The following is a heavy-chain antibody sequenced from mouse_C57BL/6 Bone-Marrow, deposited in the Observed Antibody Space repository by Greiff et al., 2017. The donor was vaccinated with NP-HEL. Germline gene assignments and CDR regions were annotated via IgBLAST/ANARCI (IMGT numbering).Heavy chain of an antibody. Sequence: VKLMESGPGLVAPSQSLSITCTVSGFSLTSYGVHWVRQPPGKGLEWLVVIWSDGSTTYNSALKSRLSISKDNSKSQVFLKMNSLQTDDTAMYYCARHRDNYEYFDVWGTGTTVTVSS. V-gene: IGHV2-6-1*01. D-gene: IGHD3-3*01. CDR3: ARHRDNYEYFDV. CDR2: IWSDGST. CDR1: GFSLTSYG. J-gene: IGHJ1*03.